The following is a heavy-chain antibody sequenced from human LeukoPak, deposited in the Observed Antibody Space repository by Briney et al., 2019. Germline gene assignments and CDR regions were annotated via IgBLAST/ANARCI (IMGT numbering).Heavy chain of an antibody. CDR2: FNHNGIT. Sequence: SETLSLTCGVYGGSFGAYDYWIWIRQPPGKGLEWIGEFNHNGITSYNPSLKSRVTISVDTSKNQFSLKLSSVTAADTAVYYCARENYDILTGYYSRGTFDIWGQGTMVTVSS. D-gene: IGHD3-9*01. J-gene: IGHJ3*02. CDR1: GGSFGAYDY. CDR3: ARENYDILTGYYSRGTFDI. V-gene: IGHV4-34*01.